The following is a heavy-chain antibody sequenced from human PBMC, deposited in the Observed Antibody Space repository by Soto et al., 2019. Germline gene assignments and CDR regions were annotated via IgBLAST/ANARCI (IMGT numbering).Heavy chain of an antibody. J-gene: IGHJ3*01. V-gene: IGHV3-7*03. CDR1: GFSFTNHW. Sequence: EMQLEESGGGLVQPGGSRRLSCAASGFSFTNHWMSWVRQAPGKGLEWLANIKQDGGETYYLESVKGRFSISRDNDKDSVYLQMSGLRAEDTAVYYCARHGFHRDALDLWGQGTLVTVSS. CDR3: ARHGFHRDALDL. D-gene: IGHD2-2*03. CDR2: IKQDGGET.